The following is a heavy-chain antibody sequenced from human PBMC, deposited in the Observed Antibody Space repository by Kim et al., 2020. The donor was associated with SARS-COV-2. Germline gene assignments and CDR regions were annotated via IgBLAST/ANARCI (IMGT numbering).Heavy chain of an antibody. CDR3: AKGQAAAGTWLEPVDF. D-gene: IGHD6-13*01. J-gene: IGHJ3*01. Sequence: GGSLRLSCAASGFTFGTYGMSWVRQAPGKGLEWVSGISGSGFDIYSADSVKGRFAISRDNSKNMVYFELNSLRAEDTALYFCAKGQAAAGTWLEPVDFWG. CDR2: ISGSGFDI. V-gene: IGHV3-23*01. CDR1: GFTFGTYG.